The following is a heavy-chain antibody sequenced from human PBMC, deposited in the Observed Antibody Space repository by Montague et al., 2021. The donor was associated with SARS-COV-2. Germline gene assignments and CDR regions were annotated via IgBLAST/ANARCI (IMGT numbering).Heavy chain of an antibody. CDR3: ARLGSMITFGGVIWPDAFDI. CDR2: IYTSGST. CDR1: GGSISSYY. J-gene: IGHJ3*02. V-gene: IGHV4-4*07. D-gene: IGHD3-16*02. Sequence: SETLSLTCTVSGGSISSYYWSWIRQPAGKGLEWIGRIYTSGSTNYNPSLKSRVTMSVDTSKNQFSLKLSSVTAADTAVYYCARLGSMITFGGVIWPDAFDIWGQGTMVTVSS.